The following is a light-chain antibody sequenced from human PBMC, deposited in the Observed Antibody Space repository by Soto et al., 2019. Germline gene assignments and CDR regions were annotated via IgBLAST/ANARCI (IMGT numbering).Light chain of an antibody. J-gene: IGKJ5*01. V-gene: IGKV3-20*01. CDR2: GAS. CDR3: QQSYSTPIT. CDR1: QSVSSSY. Sequence: EIVLTQSPGTLSLYPGERATLSCRASQSVSSSYLAWYQQKPGQAPRLLIYGASSRATGIPDRFSGSGSGTDFTLTISSLEPEDFATYYCQQSYSTPITFGQGTRLEI.